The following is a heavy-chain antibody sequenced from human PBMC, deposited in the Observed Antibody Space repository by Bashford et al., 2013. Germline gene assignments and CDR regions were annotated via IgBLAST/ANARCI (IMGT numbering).Heavy chain of an antibody. Sequence: GGSLRLSCAASGFTFSSYGMHWVRQAPGKGLEWVAVISYDGSNKYYVDSVKGRFTISRDNAKNSLYLQMNSLRADDTAVYYCACRLVVSTPLNWGQGTLVTVSS. CDR2: ISYDGSNK. J-gene: IGHJ1*01. CDR3: ACRLVVSTPLN. D-gene: IGHD2-15*01. V-gene: IGHV3-30*03. CDR1: GFTFSSYG.